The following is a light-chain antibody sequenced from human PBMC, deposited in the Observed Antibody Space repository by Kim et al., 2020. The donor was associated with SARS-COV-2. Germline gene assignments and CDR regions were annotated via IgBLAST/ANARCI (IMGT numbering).Light chain of an antibody. V-gene: IGKV3-15*01. CDR1: QSVSSN. CDR3: QQYNNWPPYS. J-gene: IGKJ2*03. Sequence: GSPGERATLSCRASQSVSSNLAWYQQKPGQAPRLLIYGASTRATGITARFSGSGSGTEFTLTISSLQSEDFAVYYCQQYNNWPPYSFGQGTKLEI. CDR2: GAS.